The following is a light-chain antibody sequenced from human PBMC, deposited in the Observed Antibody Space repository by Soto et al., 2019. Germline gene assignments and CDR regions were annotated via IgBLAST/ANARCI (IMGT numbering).Light chain of an antibody. CDR3: NSYTSSSTVV. CDR2: DVS. J-gene: IGLJ1*01. Sequence: QSVLTQPASVSGSPGQSITIPCTGTSSDIGSYNYVSWYQQNPGKAPKLMIYDVSNRPSGISNRFSGSKSGNTASLTISGLQAEDDADYYCNSYTSSSTVVFGTGTKRTVL. V-gene: IGLV2-14*01. CDR1: SSDIGSYNY.